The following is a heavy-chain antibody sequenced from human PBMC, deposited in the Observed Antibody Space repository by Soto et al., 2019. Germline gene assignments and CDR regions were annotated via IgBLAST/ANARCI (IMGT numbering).Heavy chain of an antibody. CDR2: IYYSGST. CDR1: GGSISSYY. V-gene: IGHV4-59*01. J-gene: IGHJ4*02. Sequence: PSETLSLTCTVSGGSISSYYWSWIRRPPGKGLEWIGYIYYSGSTNYNPSLKSRVTISVDTSKNQFSLKLSSVTAADTAVYYCARGPYCSGGSCYSDFDYWGQGTLVTVSS. CDR3: ARGPYCSGGSCYSDFDY. D-gene: IGHD2-15*01.